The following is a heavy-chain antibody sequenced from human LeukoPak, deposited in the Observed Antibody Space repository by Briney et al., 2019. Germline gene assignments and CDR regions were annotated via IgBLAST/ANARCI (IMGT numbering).Heavy chain of an antibody. V-gene: IGHV3-15*01. CDR3: TTVRIAAAGPTIDN. Sequence: GGSLRLSCAASGFTFSNAWMSWVRQAPGKGLEWVGRIKSKTDGGTTDYAAPVKGRFTISRDDSKNTLYLQMNGLKTEDTAVYYCTTVRIAAAGPTIDNWGQGTLVSVSS. J-gene: IGHJ4*02. D-gene: IGHD6-13*01. CDR1: GFTFSNAW. CDR2: IKSKTDGGTT.